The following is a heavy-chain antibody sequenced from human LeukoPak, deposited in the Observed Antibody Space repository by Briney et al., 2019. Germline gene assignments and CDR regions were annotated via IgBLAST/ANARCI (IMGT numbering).Heavy chain of an antibody. Sequence: ASVKVSCKASGGTFSSYAISWVRQAPGQGLEWMGIINPSGGSTSYAQKFQGRVTMTRDTSTSTVYMELSSLRSEDTAVYYCARGGHISGEDWFDPWGQGTLVTVSS. CDR3: ARGGHISGEDWFDP. J-gene: IGHJ5*02. CDR1: GGTFSSYA. V-gene: IGHV1-46*01. CDR2: INPSGGST. D-gene: IGHD2-21*01.